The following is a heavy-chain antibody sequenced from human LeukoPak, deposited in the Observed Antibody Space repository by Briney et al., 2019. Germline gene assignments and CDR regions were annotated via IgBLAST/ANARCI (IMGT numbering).Heavy chain of an antibody. J-gene: IGHJ4*02. CDR2: IWYDGSNK. Sequence: PGRSLRLSCAASGFTFSSYGMHWVRQAPGKGLEWVAVIWYDGSNKYYADSVKGRFTISRDNSKNTLYLQMNSLRAEDTAVYYCAREAYYYDSSGYSYYFDYWGQGTLVTVSS. CDR1: GFTFSSYG. D-gene: IGHD3-22*01. V-gene: IGHV3-33*01. CDR3: AREAYYYDSSGYSYYFDY.